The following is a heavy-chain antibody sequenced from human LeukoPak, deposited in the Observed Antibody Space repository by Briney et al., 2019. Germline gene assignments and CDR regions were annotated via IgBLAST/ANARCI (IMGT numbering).Heavy chain of an antibody. CDR2: INAGNGNT. Sequence: GASVKVSCKASGYTFTSYAMHWVRQAPGQRLEWMGWINAGNGNTKYSQKFQGRVTITRDTSASTAYMELSSLRSEDTAVYYCAREEYDYVWGSYRHFDYWGQGTLVTVSS. CDR3: AREEYDYVWGSYRHFDY. CDR1: GYTFTSYA. V-gene: IGHV1-3*01. D-gene: IGHD3-16*02. J-gene: IGHJ4*02.